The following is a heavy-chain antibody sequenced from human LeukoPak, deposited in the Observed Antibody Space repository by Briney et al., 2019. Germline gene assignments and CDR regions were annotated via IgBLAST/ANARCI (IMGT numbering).Heavy chain of an antibody. CDR3: ARGVEWELRKGFDY. V-gene: IGHV1-8*01. Sequence: ASVKVSCKASGYTFTSYDINWVRQATGQGLEWMGWMNPNSGNTGYAQKFQGRVTMTRNTSISTAYMELSSLRSEDTAGYYCARGVEWELRKGFDYWGQGTLVTVSS. J-gene: IGHJ4*02. CDR2: MNPNSGNT. D-gene: IGHD1-26*01. CDR1: GYTFTSYD.